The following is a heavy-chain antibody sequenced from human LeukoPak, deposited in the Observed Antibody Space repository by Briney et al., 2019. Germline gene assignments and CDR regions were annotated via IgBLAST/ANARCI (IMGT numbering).Heavy chain of an antibody. CDR2: INPNSGGT. V-gene: IGHV1-2*02. CDR3: ARRGVPTYYYYYYMDV. CDR1: GYTFTGYY. J-gene: IGHJ6*03. Sequence: GASVKVSCKASGYTFTGYYMHWVRQAPGQGLEGMGWINPNSGGTNYAQKFQGRVTMTRDTSISTAYMELSRLRSDDTAVYYCARRGVPTYYYYYYMDVWGKGTTVTISS. D-gene: IGHD3-10*01.